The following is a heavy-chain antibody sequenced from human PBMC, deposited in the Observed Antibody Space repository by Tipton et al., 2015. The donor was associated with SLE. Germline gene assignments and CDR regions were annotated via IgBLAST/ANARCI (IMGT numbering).Heavy chain of an antibody. D-gene: IGHD4-17*01. CDR1: GASISSGGSY. J-gene: IGHJ5*02. CDR3: ARGNADYGDYVDL. Sequence: TLSLTCTVSGASISSGGSYWTWIRQHPGKGLEWIAYIYYSGTTFYNPSLKSRATISFDMSKNQFSLRLSSVTAADTAFYYCARGNADYGDYVDLWGQGTLVTVSS. V-gene: IGHV4-31*03. CDR2: IYYSGTT.